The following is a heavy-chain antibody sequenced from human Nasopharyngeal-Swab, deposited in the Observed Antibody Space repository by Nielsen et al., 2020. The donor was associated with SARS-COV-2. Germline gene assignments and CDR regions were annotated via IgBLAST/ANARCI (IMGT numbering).Heavy chain of an antibody. CDR2: MNPNNGNT. CDR1: GYTFTTYD. CDR3: ARGYGTIAVAGNDY. Sequence: ASVKVSCKASGYTFTTYDIDWVRQAPGQGLEGRGSMNPNNGNTAYAQRSQGRVTMTRDTSMSTAYMELSNLRSDDTAVYYCARGYGTIAVAGNDYWGQGTLVTVSS. J-gene: IGHJ4*02. V-gene: IGHV1-8*01. D-gene: IGHD6-19*01.